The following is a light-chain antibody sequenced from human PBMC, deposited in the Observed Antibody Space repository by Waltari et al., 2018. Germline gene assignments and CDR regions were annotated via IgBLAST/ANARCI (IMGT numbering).Light chain of an antibody. V-gene: IGLV2-8*01. CDR3: SSYAGSNKLI. J-gene: IGLJ2*01. CDR1: SSDIGAYKY. CDR2: EVD. Sequence: QSALTQPPSASGSPGQTVILSCTGTSSDIGAYKYVSWYQQIPGRAPALIIYEVDRRPPGVPDRFSGSKSGNTASLTVSGLQTEDEGDYYCSSYAGSNKLIFGGVTKLTVL.